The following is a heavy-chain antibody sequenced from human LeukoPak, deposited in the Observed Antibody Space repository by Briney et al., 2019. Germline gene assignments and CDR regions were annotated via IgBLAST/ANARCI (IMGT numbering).Heavy chain of an antibody. CDR3: ARNLWFGKKRGLDY. Sequence: GRSLRLSCAASGFTFSSDGMHSVRQAPGKGLEWVANIKKDGGEKYYVDSVKGRFTISRDNAENSLYLQMNSLRAEDTAVYYCARNLWFGKKRGLDYWGQGTLVTVSS. J-gene: IGHJ4*02. D-gene: IGHD3-10*01. CDR1: GFTFSSDG. V-gene: IGHV3-7*04. CDR2: IKKDGGEK.